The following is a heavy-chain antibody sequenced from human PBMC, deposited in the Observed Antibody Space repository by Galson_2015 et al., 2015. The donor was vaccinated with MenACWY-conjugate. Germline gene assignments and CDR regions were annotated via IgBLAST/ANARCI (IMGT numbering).Heavy chain of an antibody. CDR2: IKKDGSEK. CDR3: ARGHYAMGS. V-gene: IGHV3-7*03. CDR1: GFTFRNYW. J-gene: IGHJ6*02. Sequence: SLRLSCAASGFTFRNYWMTWVRQAPGKGLEWVASIKKDGSEKYYVDSVKGRFTISRDNAKNSLYLEMNSLRVEDTAVYSCARGHYAMGSWRQGTPTAASS.